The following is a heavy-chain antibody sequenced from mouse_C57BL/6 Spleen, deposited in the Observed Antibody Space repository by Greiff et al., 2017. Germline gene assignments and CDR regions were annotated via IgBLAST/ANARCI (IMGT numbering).Heavy chain of an antibody. D-gene: IGHD3-2*02. J-gene: IGHJ2*01. V-gene: IGHV1-64*01. CDR1: GYTFTSYW. CDR3: ARKVSSGYDY. CDR2: IHPNSGST. Sequence: QVQLQQPGAELVKPGASVKLSCKASGYTFTSYWMHWVKQRPGQGLEWIGMIHPNSGSTNYNEKFKSKATLTVYKSSSTAYMQLSSLTSEDSAVYYCARKVSSGYDYWGQGTTLTVSS.